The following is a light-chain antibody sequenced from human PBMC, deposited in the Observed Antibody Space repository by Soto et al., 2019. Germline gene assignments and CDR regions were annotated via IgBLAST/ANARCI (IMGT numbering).Light chain of an antibody. V-gene: IGKV3-15*01. J-gene: IGKJ1*01. Sequence: EIILTQSPATLSVSPGERATLSCRASQSVNSNLAWYQQKPGQAPRLLIYGASTRSTGIPARFSGLGSGTEVTLTISSLQSEDFGLYYCQQDNNLPTGTFGQGTKVEIK. CDR2: GAS. CDR3: QQDNNLPTGT. CDR1: QSVNSN.